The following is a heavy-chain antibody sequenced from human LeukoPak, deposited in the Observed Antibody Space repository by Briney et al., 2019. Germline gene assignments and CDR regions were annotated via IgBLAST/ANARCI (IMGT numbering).Heavy chain of an antibody. CDR2: INWNGGST. CDR3: ARAHPSGYCSGGSCYGPDY. Sequence: GGSLRLSCAASGFTFDDYGMSWVRQAPGKGLEWVSGINWNGGSTGYADSVKGRFTISRDNAKNSLYLQMNSLRAEDTALYYCARAHPSGYCSGGSCYGPDYWGQGTLVTVSS. J-gene: IGHJ4*02. V-gene: IGHV3-20*04. D-gene: IGHD2-15*01. CDR1: GFTFDDYG.